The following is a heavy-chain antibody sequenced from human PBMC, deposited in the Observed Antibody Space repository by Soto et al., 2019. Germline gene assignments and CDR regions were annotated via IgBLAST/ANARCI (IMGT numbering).Heavy chain of an antibody. J-gene: IGHJ1*01. CDR3: VRGVLS. V-gene: IGHV4-31*01. CDR2: IHHSGST. CDR1: GGSISSGGHY. Sequence: QVQLQESGPGLVKASQSLSLTCNVSGGSISSGGHYWTWIRQHPGKGLEWIGNIHHSGSTFYNPSLPGSVSIYVDSSKNYFSLKLSSVTAADTAVYFCVRGVLSWGQGTLVTVSS. D-gene: IGHD3-10*01.